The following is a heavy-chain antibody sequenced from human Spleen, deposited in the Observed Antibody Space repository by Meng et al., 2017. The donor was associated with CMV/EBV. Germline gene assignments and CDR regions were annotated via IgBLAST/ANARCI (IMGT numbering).Heavy chain of an antibody. V-gene: IGHV1-46*01. J-gene: IGHJ5*02. Sequence: SGYTFTSYYEHWVRQAPGQGLEWMGIINPSGGSTSYAQKFQGRVTMTRDTSTSTVYMELSSLRSEDTAVYYCAREVGATTGGNWFDPWGQGTLVTVSS. CDR3: AREVGATTGGNWFDP. D-gene: IGHD1-26*01. CDR2: INPSGGST. CDR1: GYTFTSYY.